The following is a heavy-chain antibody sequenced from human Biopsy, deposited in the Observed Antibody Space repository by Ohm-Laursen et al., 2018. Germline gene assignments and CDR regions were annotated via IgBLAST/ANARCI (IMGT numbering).Heavy chain of an antibody. J-gene: IGHJ5*02. D-gene: IGHD1-14*01. Sequence: GSLRLSCAASEFSLRNFTINWVRQAPGKGLEWVSSISRSVSHILYAETLKGRFTSSRDNAKNSVYLQMNSLRVEDTGVYYCARGRTHLLPDHNWFDPWGQGTLVTVSS. CDR2: ISRSVSHI. CDR3: ARGRTHLLPDHNWFDP. CDR1: EFSLRNFT. V-gene: IGHV3-21*06.